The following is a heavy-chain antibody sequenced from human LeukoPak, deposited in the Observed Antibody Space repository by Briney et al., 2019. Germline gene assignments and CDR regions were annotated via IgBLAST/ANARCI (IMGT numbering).Heavy chain of an antibody. J-gene: IGHJ4*02. CDR1: GFTFSSYS. CDR3: ARGDKQDYGDYDGRYYFDY. Sequence: GGSLRLSCAASGFTFSSYSMNWVRQAPGKGLEWVSFISSSSSTIYYADSVKGRFTISRDNAKNSLYLQMNSLRAEDTAVYYCARGDKQDYGDYDGRYYFDYWGQGTLVTVSS. V-gene: IGHV3-48*01. CDR2: ISSSSSTI. D-gene: IGHD4-17*01.